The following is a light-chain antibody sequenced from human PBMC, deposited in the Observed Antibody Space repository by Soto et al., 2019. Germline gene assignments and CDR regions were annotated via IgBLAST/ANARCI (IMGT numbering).Light chain of an antibody. J-gene: IGKJ1*01. CDR1: QSVSSY. V-gene: IGKV3-11*01. CDR3: QHYNSYSEA. CDR2: DAS. Sequence: DIVLTQSPATLYLSPGERATLSCRASQSVSSYLAWYQQKPGQAPRLLIYDASNRATGIPARFSGSGSGTEFTLTISSLQPDDFATYYCQHYNSYSEAFGQGTKVDI.